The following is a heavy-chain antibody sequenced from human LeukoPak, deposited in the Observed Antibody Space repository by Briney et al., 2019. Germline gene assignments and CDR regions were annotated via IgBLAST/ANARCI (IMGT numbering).Heavy chain of an antibody. V-gene: IGHV3-30*18. J-gene: IGHJ4*02. CDR1: GITFSSYA. Sequence: GGSLRLSCAASGITFSSYAMSWVRQAPGKGLEWVAVISSDGSNKYYADSVKGRFTISRDNSKNTLYLQMNSLRAEDTAVYYCAKAPTVTERGYFDYWGQGTLVTVSS. D-gene: IGHD4-17*01. CDR2: ISSDGSNK. CDR3: AKAPTVTERGYFDY.